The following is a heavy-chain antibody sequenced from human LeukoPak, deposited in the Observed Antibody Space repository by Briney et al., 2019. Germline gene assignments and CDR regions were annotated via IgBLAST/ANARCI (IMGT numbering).Heavy chain of an antibody. D-gene: IGHD5-18*01. CDR2: ISSSGSTI. J-gene: IGHJ6*03. Sequence: LSLTCAVYGGSFSGYYWSWIRQPPGKGLEWVSYISSSGSTIYYADSVKGRFTISRDNAKNSLYLQMNSLRAEDTAVYYCARRYSYGEYYYYYYYMDVWGNGTTVTVSS. CDR3: ARRYSYGEYYYYYYYMDV. V-gene: IGHV3-11*04. CDR1: GGSFSGYY.